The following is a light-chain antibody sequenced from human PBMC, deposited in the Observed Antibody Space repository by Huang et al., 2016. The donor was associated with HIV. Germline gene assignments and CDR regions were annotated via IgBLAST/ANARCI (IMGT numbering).Light chain of an antibody. CDR3: QQYNNWPPSWT. CDR1: QSVSRN. J-gene: IGKJ1*01. Sequence: EIVMTQSPATLSVSPGERATLSCRASQSVSRNLAWYQQKPAQAPRRLIYDATTRATGIPARFSGSGSGTEFTLTISSLQSEDFAVYYCQQYNNWPPSWTFGQGTKVEIK. CDR2: DAT. V-gene: IGKV3-15*01.